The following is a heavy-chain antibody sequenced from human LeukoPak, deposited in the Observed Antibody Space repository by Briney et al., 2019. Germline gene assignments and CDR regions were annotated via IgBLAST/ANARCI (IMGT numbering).Heavy chain of an antibody. J-gene: IGHJ4*02. Sequence: SVRVSCKIFGNNLREVSMNWVRQGPGKGLEWMGRIIPILGIANYAQKFQGRVTITADKSTSTAYMELSSLRSEDTAVYYCAAGIVAVAFFDYWGQGTLVTVSS. V-gene: IGHV1-69*02. CDR1: GNNLREVS. D-gene: IGHD6-19*01. CDR3: AAGIVAVAFFDY. CDR2: IIPILGIA.